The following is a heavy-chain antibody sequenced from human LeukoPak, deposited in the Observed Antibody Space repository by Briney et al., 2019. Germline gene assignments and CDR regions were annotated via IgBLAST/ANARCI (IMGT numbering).Heavy chain of an antibody. CDR3: ARGLDGSYWALGY. J-gene: IGHJ4*02. D-gene: IGHD1-26*01. CDR1: GFTFSNYA. Sequence: GGSLRLSCAASGFTFSNYAMHWVRQAPGNGLEYVSAISSNGGSTYYANSVKGRFTISRDNSKNTLYLQMGSLRAEDMAVYYCARGLDGSYWALGYWGQGTLVTVSS. V-gene: IGHV3-64*01. CDR2: ISSNGGST.